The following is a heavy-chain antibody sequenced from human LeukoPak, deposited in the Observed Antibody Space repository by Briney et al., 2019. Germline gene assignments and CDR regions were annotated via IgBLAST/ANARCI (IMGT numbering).Heavy chain of an antibody. CDR3: AKDWGYCSSSSCPMGPNWFDP. Sequence: GRSLRLSCAASGFTFHEYAMHWVRQAPGKGLEGVSGISWDSGNIDYADSVRGRFTISRDNAKNPLYLQMNSLRAEDTALYYCAKDWGYCSSSSCPMGPNWFDPWGERTLVTVSS. CDR2: ISWDSGNI. V-gene: IGHV3-9*01. J-gene: IGHJ5*02. D-gene: IGHD2-2*01. CDR1: GFTFHEYA.